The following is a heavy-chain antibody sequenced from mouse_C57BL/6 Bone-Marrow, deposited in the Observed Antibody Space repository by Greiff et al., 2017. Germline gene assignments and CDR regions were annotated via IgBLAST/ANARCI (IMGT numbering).Heavy chain of an antibody. CDR3: ARSYDGGYAAGFAY. V-gene: IGHV1-61*01. CDR2: IYPSDSET. Sequence: QVQLQQPGAELVRPGSSVKLSCKASGYTFTSYWMDWVQQRPGQGLEWIGNIYPSDSETHYNQKFKDKDTLTGDKSSSTAYLQLSSLTSEDSAVYYCARSYDGGYAAGFAYWGQGTLVTVSA. CDR1: GYTFTSYW. J-gene: IGHJ3*01. D-gene: IGHD1-1*02.